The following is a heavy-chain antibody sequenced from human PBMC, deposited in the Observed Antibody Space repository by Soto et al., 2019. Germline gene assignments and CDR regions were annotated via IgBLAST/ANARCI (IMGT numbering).Heavy chain of an antibody. CDR2: SNAGNGNT. CDR3: TRGVAPNYFDY. J-gene: IGHJ4*02. Sequence: QVQLVQSGAEEKKPGASVKVSCKDSGYTCTRYAMHWVSQAPGQRLEWMGWSNAGNGNTNYSQKFQGRVTITSDTPASTADMELSSQQAEDTVVYCWTRGVAPNYFDYWGQGTLVTVAS. CDR1: GYTCTRYA. D-gene: IGHD2-15*01. V-gene: IGHV1-3*05.